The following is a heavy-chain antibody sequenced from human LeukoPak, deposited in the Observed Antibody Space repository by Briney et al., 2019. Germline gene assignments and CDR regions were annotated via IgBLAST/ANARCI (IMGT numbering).Heavy chain of an antibody. Sequence: SETLSLTCTVSGGSISSSSYYWGWIRQPPGKGLEWIGSIYYSGSTYYNPSLKSRVTISVDTSKNQFSLKLSSVTAADTAVYYCARPSGPWETDAFEIWGQGTMVTVSS. CDR1: GGSISSSSYY. CDR3: ARPSGPWETDAFEI. D-gene: IGHD1-26*01. CDR2: IYYSGST. V-gene: IGHV4-39*01. J-gene: IGHJ3*02.